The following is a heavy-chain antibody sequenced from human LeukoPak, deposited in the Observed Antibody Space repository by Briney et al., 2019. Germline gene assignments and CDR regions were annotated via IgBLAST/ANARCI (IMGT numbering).Heavy chain of an antibody. CDR3: ARDHAQGSGWDLDY. J-gene: IGHJ4*02. D-gene: IGHD6-19*01. CDR2: ISSSSSYI. V-gene: IGHV3-21*01. Sequence: GGSLRLSCAASGFTFSSYSMNWVRQAPWKGLEWVSSISSSSSYIYYADSVKGRFTISRDNAKNSLYLQMNSLRAEDTAVYYCARDHAQGSGWDLDYWGQGTLVTVSS. CDR1: GFTFSSYS.